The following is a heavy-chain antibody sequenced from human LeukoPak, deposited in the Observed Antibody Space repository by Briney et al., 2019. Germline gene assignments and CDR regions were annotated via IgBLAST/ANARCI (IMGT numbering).Heavy chain of an antibody. CDR2: INPNSGGT. CDR1: GYTFTGYY. J-gene: IGHJ4*02. CDR3: ARDDQSYDILTGYYMDPYFDY. D-gene: IGHD3-9*01. Sequence: ASVKVSCRASGYTFTGYYMHWVRQAPGQGLEWMGWINPNSGGTNYAQKFQGRVTMTRDTSISTAYMELSRLRSDDTAVYYCARDDQSYDILTGYYMDPYFDYWGQGTLVTVS. V-gene: IGHV1-2*02.